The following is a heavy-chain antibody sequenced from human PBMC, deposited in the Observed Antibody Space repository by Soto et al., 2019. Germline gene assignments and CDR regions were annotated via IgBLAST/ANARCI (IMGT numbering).Heavy chain of an antibody. CDR3: ARDHSYSGSWAFDY. J-gene: IGHJ4*02. CDR2: IYHGGNI. V-gene: IGHV4-4*02. D-gene: IGHD6-13*01. Sequence: QVQLQESGPGLVKPSGTLSLTCSVSGDSINATDWWNWVRQPPGKGLEWIGEIYHGGNINYNPSHKSRVTISMDKSKNQFSLNLFSVTAADTAVYYCARDHSYSGSWAFDYWGQGALVTVSS. CDR1: GDSINATDW.